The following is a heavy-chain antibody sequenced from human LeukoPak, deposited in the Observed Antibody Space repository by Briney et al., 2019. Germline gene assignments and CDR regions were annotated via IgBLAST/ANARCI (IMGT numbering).Heavy chain of an antibody. Sequence: SETLSLTCTVSGGSISSGSYYWSWIRQPPGKGLEWIGEVHRSESSNYNPSLKSRVTTSIDTSKNQFSLKLNSVTAADSAVYYCARVGLGREKGGFDIWGQGTMVTVSS. D-gene: IGHD3/OR15-3a*01. CDR2: VHRSESS. CDR3: ARVGLGREKGGFDI. J-gene: IGHJ3*02. CDR1: GGSISSGSYY. V-gene: IGHV4-39*07.